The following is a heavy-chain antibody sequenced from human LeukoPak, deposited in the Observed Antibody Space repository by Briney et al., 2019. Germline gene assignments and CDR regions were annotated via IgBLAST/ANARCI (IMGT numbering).Heavy chain of an antibody. CDR1: GFSLSTSGMC. CDR2: IDRDDDK. D-gene: IGHD3-10*01. V-gene: IGHV2-70*11. Sequence: ESGPSLVKPTQTLTLTCTFSGFSLSTSGMCVSCIRQPPGKALELLARIDRDDDKYYTTSLKTRLTISKDTSKNQVVLTMTNMDPVDTATYYCARMTSGSYGKRGFDAWGQGTLVTVSS. J-gene: IGHJ5*02. CDR3: ARMTSGSYGKRGFDA.